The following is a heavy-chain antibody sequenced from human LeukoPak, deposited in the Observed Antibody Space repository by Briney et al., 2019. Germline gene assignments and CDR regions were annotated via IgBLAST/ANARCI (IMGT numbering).Heavy chain of an antibody. D-gene: IGHD3-10*01. CDR3: ARVRVNIREVTTFDP. V-gene: IGHV1-69*01. CDR2: IIPIFGTA. CDR1: GGTFSSYA. J-gene: IGHJ5*02. Sequence: SVKVSCKASGGTFSSYAISWVRQAPGQGLEWMGGIIPIFGTANYAQKFQGRVTITAAESTSTAYMELSSLRSEATAVYYCARVRVNIREVTTFDPWGQGTLVTVSS.